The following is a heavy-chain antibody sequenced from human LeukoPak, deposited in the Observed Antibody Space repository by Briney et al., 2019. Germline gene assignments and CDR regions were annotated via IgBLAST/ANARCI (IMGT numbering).Heavy chain of an antibody. Sequence: SETLSLTCTVSGGFISSYYWSWIRQPPGKGLEWIGYIYYSGSTNYNPSLKSRVTISVDTSKNQFSLKLSSVTAADTAVYYCARFVTGYYDSSGPTAFDYWGQGTLVTVSS. CDR1: GGFISSYY. J-gene: IGHJ4*02. CDR3: ARFVTGYYDSSGPTAFDY. D-gene: IGHD3-22*01. V-gene: IGHV4-59*01. CDR2: IYYSGST.